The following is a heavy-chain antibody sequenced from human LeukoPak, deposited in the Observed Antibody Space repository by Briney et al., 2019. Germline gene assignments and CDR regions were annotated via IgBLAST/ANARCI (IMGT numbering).Heavy chain of an antibody. CDR2: ISSISSYI. D-gene: IGHD6-13*01. V-gene: IGHV3-21*01. J-gene: IGHJ4*02. Sequence: GGSLRLSCAASGFTFTGYSMNWVRQAPGKGLEWVSSISSISSYIYYEDSVKGRFTISRDNAKNSLYLQMNSLRAEDTAVYYCARGGYSSSWYEDYWGQGTLVTVSS. CDR1: GFTFTGYS. CDR3: ARGGYSSSWYEDY.